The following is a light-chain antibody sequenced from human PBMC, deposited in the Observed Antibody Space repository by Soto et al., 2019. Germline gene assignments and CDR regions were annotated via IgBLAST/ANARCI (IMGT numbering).Light chain of an antibody. CDR1: LLAKTY. CDR3: YSATDDHVVL. V-gene: IGLV3-27*01. Sequence: SYELTQPSSVSVSPGQTARITCSGDLLAKTYARWFRQRPGQAPVLLIYKDTERPSGIPERFSGSSSGSTVTLTISGAQVDDEGDCYCYSATDDHVVLFGGGTKLTVL. CDR2: KDT. J-gene: IGLJ3*02.